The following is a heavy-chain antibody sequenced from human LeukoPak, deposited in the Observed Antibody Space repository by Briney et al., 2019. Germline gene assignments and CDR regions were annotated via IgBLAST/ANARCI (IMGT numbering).Heavy chain of an antibody. CDR2: INHSGST. CDR3: AGVVVTATSFDY. J-gene: IGHJ4*02. Sequence: KPSETLSLTCAVYGGSFGGYYWSWIRQPPGKGLEWIGEINHSGSTNYNPSLKSRVTISVDTSKNQFSLKLSSVTAADTAVYYCAGVVVTATSFDYWGQGTLVTVSS. CDR1: GGSFGGYY. D-gene: IGHD2-21*02. V-gene: IGHV4-34*01.